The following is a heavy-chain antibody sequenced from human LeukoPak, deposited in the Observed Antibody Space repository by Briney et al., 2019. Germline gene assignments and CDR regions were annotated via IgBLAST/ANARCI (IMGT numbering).Heavy chain of an antibody. D-gene: IGHD5-18*01. CDR1: GYTFTSYD. Sequence: GASVKVSCKASGYTFTSYDINWVRQATGQGLQWRGWMNPNSGNTGYAQKFQGRVTMTRKTSISTAYMELSSLRSEDTAVYYCATGDTRGYSYGKAFFDYWGQGTLVTVSS. CDR3: ATGDTRGYSYGKAFFDY. CDR2: MNPNSGNT. J-gene: IGHJ4*02. V-gene: IGHV1-8*01.